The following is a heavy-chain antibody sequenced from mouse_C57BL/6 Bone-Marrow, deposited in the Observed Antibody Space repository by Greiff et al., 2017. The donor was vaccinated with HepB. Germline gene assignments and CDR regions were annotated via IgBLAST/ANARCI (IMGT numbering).Heavy chain of an antibody. J-gene: IGHJ3*01. CDR1: GYSITSGYY. D-gene: IGHD2-4*01. V-gene: IGHV3-6*01. CDR3: ASINSDYERVPY. Sequence: EVKLQESGPGLVKPSQSLSLTCSVTGYSITSGYYWYLIRQFPGNKLEWMGYISYDGSNNYNPSFKNRIPITRDTSKSQVFLKMNSVTTEDTATYSCASINSDYERVPYWGQGTRVTVSA. CDR2: ISYDGSN.